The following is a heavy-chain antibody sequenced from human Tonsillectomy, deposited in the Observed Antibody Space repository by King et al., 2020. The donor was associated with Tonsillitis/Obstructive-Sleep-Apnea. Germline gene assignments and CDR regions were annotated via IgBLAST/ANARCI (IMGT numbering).Heavy chain of an antibody. V-gene: IGHV5-10-1*01. D-gene: IGHD3-22*01. Sequence: VQLVQSGAEVKKPGESLRISCKDSGYIFTSYWINWVRQMPGKGLEWMGRIDPSDSYTDYSPSFQGHITISPDNSISTAYLQWSSLKASDTAMYYCARHESTSGYYGNAFDIWGQGTMVTVSS. CDR3: ARHESTSGYYGNAFDI. CDR1: GYIFTSYW. J-gene: IGHJ3*02. CDR2: IDPSDSYT.